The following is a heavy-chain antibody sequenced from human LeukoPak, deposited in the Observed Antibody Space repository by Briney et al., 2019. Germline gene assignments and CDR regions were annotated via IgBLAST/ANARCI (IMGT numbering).Heavy chain of an antibody. Sequence: ASVKVSCKASRYTFIDYYIHWARQAPGQGLEWMGYINPNNGGTNFEQKFQGRVTMTMDTSISTSYMELSRLTSADTAVDYCARDLGWQNTSSAFWFDPWGQGTLVTVSS. J-gene: IGHJ5*02. CDR2: INPNNGGT. CDR1: RYTFIDYY. V-gene: IGHV1-2*02. D-gene: IGHD6-6*01. CDR3: ARDLGWQNTSSAFWFDP.